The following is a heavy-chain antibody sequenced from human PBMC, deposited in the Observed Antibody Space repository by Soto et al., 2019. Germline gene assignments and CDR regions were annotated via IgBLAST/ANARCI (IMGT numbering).Heavy chain of an antibody. D-gene: IGHD2-21*02. V-gene: IGHV4-59*01. J-gene: IGHJ6*02. Sequence: QVQLQESGPGLVKPSETLSLTCTVSGGTISRDYWSWIRPPPGKGLEWIGYMYNTGSTVYNPSFKSRVTISVDTSKNQFSLKLNSVTAADTAVYYCARDLWGYCGTDCYPLDVWGQGTTVTVSS. CDR2: MYNTGST. CDR3: ARDLWGYCGTDCYPLDV. CDR1: GGTISRDY.